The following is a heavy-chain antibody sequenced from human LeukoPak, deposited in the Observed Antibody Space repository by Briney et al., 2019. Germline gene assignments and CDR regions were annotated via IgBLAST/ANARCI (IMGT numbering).Heavy chain of an antibody. CDR1: GFTFSSYA. D-gene: IGHD2-2*02. CDR2: ISYDGSNK. CDR3: ARDRGLLYARDNWFDP. J-gene: IGHJ5*02. Sequence: GGSLRLSCAASGFTFSSYAMRWVRQAPGKGLEWVAVISYDGSNKYYADSVKGRFTISRDNSKNTLYLQMNSLRAEDTAVYYCARDRGLLYARDNWFDPWGQGTLVTVSS. V-gene: IGHV3-30-3*01.